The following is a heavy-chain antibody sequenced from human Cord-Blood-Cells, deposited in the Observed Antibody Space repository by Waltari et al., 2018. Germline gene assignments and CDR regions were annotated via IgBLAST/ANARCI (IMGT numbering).Heavy chain of an antibody. J-gene: IGHJ3*02. V-gene: IGHV1-69-2*01. CDR1: GYTFTDHS. CDR2: VDPEDGET. CDR3: ATGGSGSSDDAFDI. Sequence: EVQLVQSGAEVTKPGATVKIYCKASGYTFTDHSKHWVQPAPGTGLEWIGLVDPEDGETIYAEKCQGRVTKTADTATDTAYMELSSLRSEDTAVYYCATGGSGSSDDAFDIWGQGTMVTVSS. D-gene: IGHD6-13*01.